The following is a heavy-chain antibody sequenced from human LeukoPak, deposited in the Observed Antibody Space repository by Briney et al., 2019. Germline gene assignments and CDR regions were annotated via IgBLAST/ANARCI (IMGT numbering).Heavy chain of an antibody. CDR2: ISWNSGSI. CDR1: GFTFDDYA. V-gene: IGHV3-9*01. CDR3: AKDRYGDYPDALDY. J-gene: IGHJ4*02. Sequence: SGGSLRLSCAASGFTFDDYAMHWVRQAPGKGLEWVSGISWNSGSIGYADSVKGRFTISRDNAKNSLYLQMNSLRAEDTALYYCAKDRYGDYPDALDYWGQRTLVTVSS. D-gene: IGHD4-17*01.